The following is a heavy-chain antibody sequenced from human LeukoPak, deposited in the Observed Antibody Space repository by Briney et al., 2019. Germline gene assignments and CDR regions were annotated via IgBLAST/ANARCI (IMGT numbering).Heavy chain of an antibody. D-gene: IGHD3-22*01. V-gene: IGHV1-69*13. CDR3: ARDLRRSYYDLVGPDAFDI. J-gene: IGHJ3*02. Sequence: SVKVSCKASGGTFTSYAISWVRQAPGQGLEWMGGIIPIFGTANYAQKFQGRVTITADESTSTAYMELSSLRSEDTAVYYCARDLRRSYYDLVGPDAFDIWGQGTMVTVSS. CDR1: GGTFTSYA. CDR2: IIPIFGTA.